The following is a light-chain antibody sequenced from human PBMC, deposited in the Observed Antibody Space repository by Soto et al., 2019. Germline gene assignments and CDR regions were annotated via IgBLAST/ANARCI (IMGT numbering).Light chain of an antibody. CDR2: GAF. J-gene: IGKJ5*01. Sequence: EIIMKQSPATLTASPGERATLSCRASQSAGTNLAWYQQKPGQAPRLLIHGAFTRATGIPARFSGSGSGTEFTLTISCLQSEDFAVFYCQEYNQWPNTFGQGTLLEVK. V-gene: IGKV3-15*01. CDR3: QEYNQWPNT. CDR1: QSAGTN.